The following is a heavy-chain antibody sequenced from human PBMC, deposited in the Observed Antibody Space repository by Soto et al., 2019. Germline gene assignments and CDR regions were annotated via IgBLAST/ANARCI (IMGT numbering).Heavy chain of an antibody. CDR2: IYYSGST. V-gene: IGHV4-39*01. D-gene: IGHD6-13*01. Sequence: ETLSLTCTVSGGSISSSSYYWGWIRQPPGKGLEWIGSIYYSGSTYYNPSLKSRVTISVDTSKNQFSLKLSSVTAADTAVYYCARHNGGSSSSWYLTEWFDPWGQGTLVTVS. CDR1: GGSISSSSYY. CDR3: ARHNGGSSSSWYLTEWFDP. J-gene: IGHJ5*02.